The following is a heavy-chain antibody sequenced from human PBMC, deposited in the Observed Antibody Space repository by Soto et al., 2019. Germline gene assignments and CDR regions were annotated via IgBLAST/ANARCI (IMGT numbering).Heavy chain of an antibody. D-gene: IGHD4-17*01. CDR3: ARSPMTTVTVFDF. J-gene: IGHJ4*02. CDR2: ISTSSAYT. CDR1: GFTFTDYY. V-gene: IGHV3-11*05. Sequence: QVQLVESGGGLVKPGGSLRLSCEASGFTFTDYYISWIRQAPGKGLEWVSYISTSSAYTNNADSVKGRFTIFRDNAKNSVYLKMDSLRVEDTAVYYCARSPMTTVTVFDFWGQGTLVTVSS.